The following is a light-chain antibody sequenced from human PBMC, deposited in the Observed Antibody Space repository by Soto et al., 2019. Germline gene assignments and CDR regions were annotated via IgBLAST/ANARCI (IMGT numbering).Light chain of an antibody. CDR1: QGIRND. J-gene: IGKJ2*01. Sequence: AIQMTQSPSSLSASVGDRVTITCRASQGIRNDLAWYQQKPGQAPKLLIYSASSLQTGVPSRFSGSGSGTDFTLTISSLQPDDFATYFCLQDYTYPFTFGQVTKLEIK. V-gene: IGKV1-6*01. CDR2: SAS. CDR3: LQDYTYPFT.